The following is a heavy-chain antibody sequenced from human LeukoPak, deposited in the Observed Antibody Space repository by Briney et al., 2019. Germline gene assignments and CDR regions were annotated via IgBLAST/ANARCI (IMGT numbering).Heavy chain of an antibody. V-gene: IGHV1-18*01. J-gene: IGHJ4*02. CDR2: ISAYNGNT. Sequence: ASVKVSCKASGYTFTSYGISWVRQAPRQGLEWMGWISAYNGNTKYAQKLQGRVTMTTDTSTSTAYMELRSLRSDDTAVFHCARDMGVPAASYFFDYWGQGTLVTVSS. CDR1: GYTFTSYG. CDR3: ARDMGVPAASYFFDY. D-gene: IGHD2-2*01.